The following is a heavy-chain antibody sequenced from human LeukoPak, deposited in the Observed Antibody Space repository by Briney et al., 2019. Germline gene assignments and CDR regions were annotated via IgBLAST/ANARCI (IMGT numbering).Heavy chain of an antibody. CDR3: ARVRYYDSLTGSYYFDY. Sequence: ASVKVSCKASGYVFTGYYMHWVRQAPGQGLEWMGWINPNSGGTNYAQKFQGRVTMTRDTSIGTAYMELSRLRSDDTAVYYCARVRYYDSLTGSYYFDYWGQGTLVAVSS. V-gene: IGHV1-2*02. CDR2: INPNSGGT. CDR1: GYVFTGYY. J-gene: IGHJ4*02. D-gene: IGHD3-9*01.